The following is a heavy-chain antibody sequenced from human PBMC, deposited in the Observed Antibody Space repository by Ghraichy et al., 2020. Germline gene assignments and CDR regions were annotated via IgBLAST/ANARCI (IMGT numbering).Heavy chain of an antibody. CDR3: ASLMKLGTNWFDP. Sequence: TLVKPTQTLTLTCTFSGFSLITSGVGVGWIRQPPGKALEWLALIYWDDHKEYSPSLKTRLTITKDTSKNQVVLTMSNVDPVDTGTYYCASLMKLGTNWFDPWGQGTLVTVSS. CDR2: IYWDDHK. J-gene: IGHJ5*02. V-gene: IGHV2-5*02. CDR1: GFSLITSGVG. D-gene: IGHD3-16*01.